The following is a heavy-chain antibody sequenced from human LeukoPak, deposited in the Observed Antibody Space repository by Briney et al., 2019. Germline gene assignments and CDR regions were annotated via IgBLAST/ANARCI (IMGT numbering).Heavy chain of an antibody. CDR1: GFTFGTYW. CDR3: ARGGSSLPQYYFDY. V-gene: IGHV3-7*01. D-gene: IGHD2-15*01. CDR2: IKQDGSEK. Sequence: GGSLRLSCAVSGFTFGTYWMSWVRQAPGKGLEWVANIKQDGSEKYYVDSVKGRFTISRDNAKNSLYLQMNSLRAEDTAVYYCARGGSSLPQYYFDYWGQGTLVTVSS. J-gene: IGHJ4*02.